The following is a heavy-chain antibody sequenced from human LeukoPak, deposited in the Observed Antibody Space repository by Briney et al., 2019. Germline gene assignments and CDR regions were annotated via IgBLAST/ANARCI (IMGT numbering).Heavy chain of an antibody. Sequence: GGSLRLSCAASGFTFSNRGMHWVRQAPGKGLEWVALIWYDGSNKEYADSVKGRFTISRDNAKNSLYLQMNSLRAEDTALYYCARLKLMVAPDYWGQGTLVTVSS. D-gene: IGHD2-8*01. CDR1: GFTFSNRG. CDR3: ARLKLMVAPDY. V-gene: IGHV3-33*03. CDR2: IWYDGSNK. J-gene: IGHJ4*02.